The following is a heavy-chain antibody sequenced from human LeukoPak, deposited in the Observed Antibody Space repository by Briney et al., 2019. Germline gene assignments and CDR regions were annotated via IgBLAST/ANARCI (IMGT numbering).Heavy chain of an antibody. J-gene: IGHJ6*01. Sequence: GGSLRLSCSASGFTFSSYAMHWVRQAPGKGLEYVSAISCNGENTYYADSVKGRFTISRDNSKNTLYLQMSSLRAEDTAVYYCVKAVGAKGDYYYNYGMDVWGQGTTVTVSS. V-gene: IGHV3-64D*09. CDR2: ISCNGENT. CDR3: VKAVGAKGDYYYNYGMDV. CDR1: GFTFSSYA. D-gene: IGHD1-26*01.